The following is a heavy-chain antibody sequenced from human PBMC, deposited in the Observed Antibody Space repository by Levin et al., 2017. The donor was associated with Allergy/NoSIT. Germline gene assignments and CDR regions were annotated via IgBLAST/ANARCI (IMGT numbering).Heavy chain of an antibody. CDR1: GGSISSSSYY. J-gene: IGHJ4*02. V-gene: IGHV4-39*01. Sequence: SQTLSLTCTVSGGSISSSSYYWGWIRQPPGKGLEWIGSIYYSGSTYYNPSLKSRVTISVDTSKNQFSLKLSPVTAADTAVYYCARLNDDYWGQGTLVTVSS. D-gene: IGHD1-1*01. CDR2: IYYSGST. CDR3: ARLNDDY.